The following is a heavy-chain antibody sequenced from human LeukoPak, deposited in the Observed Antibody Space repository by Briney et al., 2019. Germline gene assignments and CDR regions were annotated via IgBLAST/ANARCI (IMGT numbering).Heavy chain of an antibody. J-gene: IGHJ5*02. Sequence: PGRSLRLSCAASGFTFSSYGMHWVRQAPGKGLEWVAVIWYDGSNKYYADSVKGRFTISRDNSKTTLYLQMNSLRAEDTAVYYCAREILWSGYYTDSNWFDPWGQGTLVTVSS. CDR1: GFTFSSYG. V-gene: IGHV3-33*01. D-gene: IGHD3-3*01. CDR3: AREILWSGYYTDSNWFDP. CDR2: IWYDGSNK.